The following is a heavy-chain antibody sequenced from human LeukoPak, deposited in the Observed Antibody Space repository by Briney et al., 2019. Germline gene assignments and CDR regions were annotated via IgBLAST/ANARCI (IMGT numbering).Heavy chain of an antibody. J-gene: IGHJ2*01. V-gene: IGHV4-38-2*01. CDR1: DYSISSGYY. D-gene: IGHD2-15*01. Sequence: SETLSLTCAVSDYSISSGYYWGWIRQPPGKGLEWSGSISYSRSTYYNPSLKSRVTISADTSKSQFSLTLSSVTAADTAVYYCAKQPRFCSGGSCYSHWDFDLWGRGTLVTVSS. CDR3: AKQPRFCSGGSCYSHWDFDL. CDR2: ISYSRST.